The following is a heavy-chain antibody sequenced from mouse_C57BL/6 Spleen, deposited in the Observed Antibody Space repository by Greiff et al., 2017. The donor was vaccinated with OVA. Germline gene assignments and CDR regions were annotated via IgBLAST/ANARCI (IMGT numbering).Heavy chain of an antibody. V-gene: IGHV1-76*01. J-gene: IGHJ2*01. D-gene: IGHD2-3*01. CDR2: IYPGSGNT. CDR3: ARYLYDGYYDYFDY. CDR1: GYTFTDYY. Sequence: QVQLQQSGAELVRPGASVKLSCKASGYTFTDYYINWVKQRPGQGLEWIARIYPGSGNTYYNEKFKGKATLTAEKSSSTAYMQLSSLTSEDSAVYFCARYLYDGYYDYFDYWGQGTTLTVSS.